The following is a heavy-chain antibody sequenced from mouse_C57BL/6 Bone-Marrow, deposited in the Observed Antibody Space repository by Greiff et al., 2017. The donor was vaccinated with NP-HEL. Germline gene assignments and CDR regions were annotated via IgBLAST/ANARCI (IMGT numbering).Heavy chain of an antibody. CDR2: INPSSGYT. CDR3: AREGIYYGSSYDY. Sequence: VNVVESGAELARPGASVKMSCKASGYTFTSYTMHWVKQRPGQGLEWIGYINPSSGYTKYNQKFKDKATLTADKSSSTAYMQLSSLTSEDSAVYYCAREGIYYGSSYDYWGQGTTLTVSS. D-gene: IGHD1-1*01. V-gene: IGHV1-4*01. CDR1: GYTFTSYT. J-gene: IGHJ2*01.